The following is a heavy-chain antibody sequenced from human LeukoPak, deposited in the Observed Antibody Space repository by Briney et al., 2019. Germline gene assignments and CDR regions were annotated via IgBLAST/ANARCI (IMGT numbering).Heavy chain of an antibody. V-gene: IGHV1-8*01. CDR1: GYTFTSYD. D-gene: IGHD3-10*01. CDR2: MNPNSGNT. CDR3: ARGKAMVRGVMGSWFDP. J-gene: IGHJ5*02. Sequence: GASEKVSCKASGYTFTSYDFNWVRRATGQGLEWMGWMNPNSGNTGYAQKFQGRVTMTRKTSISTAYMELSSLRSEDTALYYCARGKAMVRGVMGSWFDPWGQGTLVTVSS.